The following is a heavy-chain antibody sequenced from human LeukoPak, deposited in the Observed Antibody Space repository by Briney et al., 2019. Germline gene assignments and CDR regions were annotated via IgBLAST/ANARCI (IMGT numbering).Heavy chain of an antibody. CDR2: ISYDGSNK. V-gene: IGHV3-30*18. J-gene: IGHJ4*02. Sequence: GRSLRLSCAASGFTFSSYGMHWARQAPGKGLEWVAVISYDGSNKYYADSVKGRFTISRDNSKNTLYLQMNSLRAEDTAVYYCAKDWGSPGRKYFDYWGQGTLVTVSS. D-gene: IGHD3-16*01. CDR3: AKDWGSPGRKYFDY. CDR1: GFTFSSYG.